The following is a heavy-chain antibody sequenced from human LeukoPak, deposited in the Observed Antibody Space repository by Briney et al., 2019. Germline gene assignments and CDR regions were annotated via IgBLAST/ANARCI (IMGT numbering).Heavy chain of an antibody. CDR1: GYSISSGYY. CDR3: ARDGGIVGATTFDY. Sequence: PSETLSLTCAVSGYSISSGYYWGWIRQPPGKGLEWIGSIYHSGSTYYNPSLKSRVTISVDTSKNQFSLKLSSVTAADTAMYYCARDGGIVGATTFDYWGQGTLVTVSS. J-gene: IGHJ4*02. V-gene: IGHV4-38-2*02. CDR2: IYHSGST. D-gene: IGHD1-26*01.